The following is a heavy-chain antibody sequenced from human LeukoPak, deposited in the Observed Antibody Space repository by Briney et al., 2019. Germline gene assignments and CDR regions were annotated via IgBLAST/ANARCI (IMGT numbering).Heavy chain of an antibody. V-gene: IGHV3-53*01. Sequence: GGSLRLSCAASGLTFSSHWMHWVRQAPGMGLEWASVIYSGGTTYYADSVKGRFTISRDNSKNMLYLQMNSLRAEDTAVYYCAREPGTDYRKYYFDYWGQGTLVTVSS. CDR1: GLTFSSHW. CDR2: IYSGGTT. CDR3: AREPGTDYRKYYFDY. J-gene: IGHJ4*02. D-gene: IGHD3/OR15-3a*01.